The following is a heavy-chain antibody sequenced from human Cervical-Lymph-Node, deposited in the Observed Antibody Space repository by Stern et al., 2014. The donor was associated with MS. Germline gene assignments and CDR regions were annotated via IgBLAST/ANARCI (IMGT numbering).Heavy chain of an antibody. D-gene: IGHD2-21*01. CDR3: AKVVAVSAVFSYYGLDV. V-gene: IGHV3-30*18. Sequence: VHLVESGGGVVQPGRSLRLSCAASAFTFSHYGMHWVRQAPGKGLEWVAFTSYDGSNKYYADSVKGRFTISRDNSKNTLYLQMNSLRVEDTAVYYCAKVVAVSAVFSYYGLDVWGQGTTVTVSS. J-gene: IGHJ6*02. CDR1: AFTFSHYG. CDR2: TSYDGSNK.